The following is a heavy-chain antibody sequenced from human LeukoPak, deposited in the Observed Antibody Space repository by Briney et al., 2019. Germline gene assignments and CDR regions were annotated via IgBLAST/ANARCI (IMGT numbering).Heavy chain of an antibody. Sequence: GGSLRLSCAASGFTFSNAWMSWVRQAPGKGLEWVANIKQDGSEKYYVDSVKGRFTISRDNAKNSLYLQMNSLRAEDTAVYYCARDPAAVGTDYWGQGTLVTVSS. V-gene: IGHV3-7*01. CDR3: ARDPAAVGTDY. J-gene: IGHJ4*02. CDR2: IKQDGSEK. CDR1: GFTFSNAW. D-gene: IGHD6-13*01.